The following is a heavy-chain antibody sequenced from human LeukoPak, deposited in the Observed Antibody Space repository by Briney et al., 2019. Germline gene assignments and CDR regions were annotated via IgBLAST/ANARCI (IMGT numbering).Heavy chain of an antibody. CDR1: GGSFSGYY. V-gene: IGHV4-59*08. Sequence: SETLSLTCAVYGGSFSGYYWSWIRQPPGKGLEWIGYIYYSGSTNYNPSLKSRVTISVDTSKNQFSLKLSSVTAADTAVYYCASSAKRNLYYDFWSGYLSWGQGTLVTVSS. D-gene: IGHD3-3*01. CDR2: IYYSGST. J-gene: IGHJ4*02. CDR3: ASSAKRNLYYDFWSGYLS.